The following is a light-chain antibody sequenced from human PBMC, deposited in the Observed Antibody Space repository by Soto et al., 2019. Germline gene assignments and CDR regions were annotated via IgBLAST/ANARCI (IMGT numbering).Light chain of an antibody. Sequence: ETVLTQSPGTLSLSPGERATLSCRASQSVCSRCFAWYQQKPGHPPRLLIYGAATMATGIPYRFSGSGSGTEFTLTIIQLEPEDFAMYYCQHYRTTPWTFGQGTKVGIK. CDR1: QSVCSRC. CDR2: GAA. V-gene: IGKV3-20*01. CDR3: QHYRTTPWT. J-gene: IGKJ1*01.